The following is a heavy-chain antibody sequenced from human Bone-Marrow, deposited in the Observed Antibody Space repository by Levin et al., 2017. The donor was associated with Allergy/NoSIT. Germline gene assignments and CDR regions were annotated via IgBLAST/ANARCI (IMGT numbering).Heavy chain of an antibody. V-gene: IGHV3-21*01. J-gene: IGHJ4*02. CDR2: ISGSGRPI. Sequence: PGGSLRLSCAASGFNFASYGMNWVRQAPGKGLEWVSSISGSGRPIYLAASLKGRFTISGDNAKNSLLLQMNNLRAEDTAVFYCAKNEGSFSSSFAFDCWGQGALVTVSS. CDR3: AKNEGSFSSSFAFDC. D-gene: IGHD2-2*01. CDR1: GFNFASYG.